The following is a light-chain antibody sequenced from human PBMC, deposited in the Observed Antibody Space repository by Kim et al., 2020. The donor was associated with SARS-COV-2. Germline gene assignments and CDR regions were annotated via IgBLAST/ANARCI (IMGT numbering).Light chain of an antibody. Sequence: SYGLNQPPSLSVSPGQTASITCSGDKLGDKYTCWYQQKPGQSPVLVIYQDTKRPSGIPERFSGSNSGNTATLTISGTQAMDEADYYCQAWDSHTVVFGGGTQLTVL. J-gene: IGLJ2*01. CDR1: KLGDKY. V-gene: IGLV3-1*01. CDR3: QAWDSHTVV. CDR2: QDT.